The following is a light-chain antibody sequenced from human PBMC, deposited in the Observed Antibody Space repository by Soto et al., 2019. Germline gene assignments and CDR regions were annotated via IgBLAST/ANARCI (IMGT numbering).Light chain of an antibody. CDR3: QQSYSNLLT. V-gene: IGKV1-39*01. Sequence: IQMTQSPSSLSASVGDRVTITCRASQTISTFLNWYQQKPGKAPKLLIYAASSLQSGVPSRFSGSGSGTDFTLTISSLQPEDFATYYCQQSYSNLLTFGGGTKVDIK. CDR1: QTISTF. J-gene: IGKJ4*01. CDR2: AAS.